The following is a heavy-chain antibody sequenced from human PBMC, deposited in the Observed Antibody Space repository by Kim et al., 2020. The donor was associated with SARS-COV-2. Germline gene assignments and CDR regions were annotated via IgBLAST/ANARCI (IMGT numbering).Heavy chain of an antibody. CDR1: GFTFSSYS. Sequence: GGSLRLSCAASGFTFSSYSMNWVRQAPGKGLEWVSYISSSSSTIYYADSVKGRFTISRDNAKNSLYLQMNSLRDEDTAVYYCARDWSATSWDGMDVWGQGTTVTVSS. J-gene: IGHJ6*02. CDR3: ARDWSATSWDGMDV. V-gene: IGHV3-48*02. CDR2: ISSSSSTI. D-gene: IGHD6-25*01.